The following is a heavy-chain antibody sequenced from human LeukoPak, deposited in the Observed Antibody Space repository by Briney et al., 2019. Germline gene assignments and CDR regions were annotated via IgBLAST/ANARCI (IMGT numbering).Heavy chain of an antibody. J-gene: IGHJ4*02. V-gene: IGHV1-2*02. Sequence: ASVKVSCKASGYTFTGYYMHWVRQAPGQGLEWMGWINPNSGGTNYAQKFQGRVTTTRDTSISTAYMELSRLRSDDPAVYYCARDVLLWFGEFNSGGFDYWGQETLVTVSS. CDR3: ARDVLLWFGEFNSGGFDY. CDR2: INPNSGGT. CDR1: GYTFTGYY. D-gene: IGHD3-10*01.